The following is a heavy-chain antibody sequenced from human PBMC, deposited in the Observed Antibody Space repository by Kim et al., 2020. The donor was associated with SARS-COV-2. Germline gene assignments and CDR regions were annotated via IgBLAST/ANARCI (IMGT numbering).Heavy chain of an antibody. CDR2: ISSSGSTI. CDR3: VREGARIGGLGSHREFDF. J-gene: IGHJ4*02. Sequence: GGSLRLSCAASGFTFSSFQMNWVRQAPGKGLEWISYISSSGSTIYHADSVRGRFTISRDNAKKSLYLQMHSLRAEDTAFYYCVREGARIGGLGSHREFDFWGQGTLVTVSS. CDR1: GFTFSSFQ. D-gene: IGHD3-10*01. V-gene: IGHV3-48*03.